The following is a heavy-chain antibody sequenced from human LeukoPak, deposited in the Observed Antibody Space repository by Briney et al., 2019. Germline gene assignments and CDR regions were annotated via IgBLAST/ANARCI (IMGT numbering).Heavy chain of an antibody. V-gene: IGHV1-3*01. CDR2: INAGNGNT. CDR3: ARDWPTAEVGATLDY. Sequence: INAGNGNTKYSQKFQGRVTITRDTSASTAYMELSSLRSEDTAVYYCARDWPTAEVGATLDYWGQGTLVTVSS. D-gene: IGHD1-26*01. J-gene: IGHJ4*02.